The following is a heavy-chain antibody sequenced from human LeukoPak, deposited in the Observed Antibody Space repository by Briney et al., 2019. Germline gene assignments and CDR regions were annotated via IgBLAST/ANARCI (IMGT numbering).Heavy chain of an antibody. D-gene: IGHD6-13*01. CDR3: AREEQLGIYYYYGMDV. V-gene: IGHV3-7*01. J-gene: IGHJ6*02. CDR2: IKQDGSEK. Sequence: GGSLRLSCAASGCTFSSYWMSWVRQAPGKGLEWVANIKQDGSEKYYVDSGNGRFTIFRDNAKNSLYLQMNSLRAEATAVYYCAREEQLGIYYYYGMDVWGQGTTVTVSS. CDR1: GCTFSSYW.